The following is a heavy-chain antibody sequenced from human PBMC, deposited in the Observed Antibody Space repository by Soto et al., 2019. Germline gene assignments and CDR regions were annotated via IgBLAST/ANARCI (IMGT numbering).Heavy chain of an antibody. CDR2: VDGSGYDT. Sequence: ERQLLESRGGLVQPGGSRRLSCVASGFTFSSFAMGWVRQSPGTGLEWVAGVDGSGYDTSFAASVNGRFTISRDNSENTLFLHMTNLRAEDTARYYCAKEIMAAAYATTSAFDLWGPGTVVSVS. D-gene: IGHD2-15*01. CDR1: GFTFSSFA. CDR3: AKEIMAAAYATTSAFDL. V-gene: IGHV3-23*01. J-gene: IGHJ4*02.